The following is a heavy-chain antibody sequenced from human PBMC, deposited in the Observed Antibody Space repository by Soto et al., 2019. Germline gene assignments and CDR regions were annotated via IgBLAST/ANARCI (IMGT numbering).Heavy chain of an antibody. D-gene: IGHD1-1*01. Sequence: VQLVESGGGMFQPGTSQRLSCGASGFTFRTYGMHWVRQAPGKGLEWVAVISNNGRDIYYADSVKGRFAISRDNSRNMLFLQLNSLRDEDTAMYYCAKYVDDTGWNGPLDFWGQGTLVTVSS. CDR1: GFTFRTYG. CDR2: ISNNGRDI. V-gene: IGHV3-30*18. CDR3: AKYVDDTGWNGPLDF. J-gene: IGHJ4*02.